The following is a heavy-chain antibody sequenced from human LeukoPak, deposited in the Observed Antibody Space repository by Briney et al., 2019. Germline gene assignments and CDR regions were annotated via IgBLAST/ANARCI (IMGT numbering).Heavy chain of an antibody. CDR3: AKDHLPGIVVADRDY. V-gene: IGHV3-23*01. Sequence: GGSLRLSCAASGFTFNRYGMSWVRQAPGKGLEWVSAISGSGGTAYYADSVKGRFTISRDNSKNTLYLQINSLRADDTAVYYCAKDHLPGIVVADRDYWGQGTLVTVSS. J-gene: IGHJ4*02. CDR1: GFTFNRYG. CDR2: ISGSGGTA. D-gene: IGHD6-19*01.